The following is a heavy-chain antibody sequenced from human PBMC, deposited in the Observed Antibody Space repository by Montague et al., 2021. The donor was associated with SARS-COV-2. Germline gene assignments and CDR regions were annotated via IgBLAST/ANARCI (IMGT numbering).Heavy chain of an antibody. V-gene: IGHV4-59*01. CDR2: IYYSGST. Sequence: SETLYLNCTVSGSSISSYYWSWIRQHPGKGVEWFGYIYYSGSTNYNPSLKSRVTIIADKSKNQFSLKLSNVTAADKAVYYCARGFDYWGQGTLVTVSS. CDR1: GSSISSYY. J-gene: IGHJ4*02. CDR3: ARGFDY.